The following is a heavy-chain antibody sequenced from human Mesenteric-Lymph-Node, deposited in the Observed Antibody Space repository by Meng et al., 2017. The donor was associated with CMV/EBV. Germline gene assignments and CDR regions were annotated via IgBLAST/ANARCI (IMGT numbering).Heavy chain of an antibody. D-gene: IGHD4-17*01. J-gene: IGHJ3*01. CDR2: IYSGGINT. CDR3: AKHSDYGDYPNPFDV. V-gene: IGHV3-23*03. Sequence: GESLKISCAASGFTFNSYATSWVRQAPGKGLEWVSDIYSGGINTFYADSVKGRFTISRDNSKNTLYLQMNSLRVEDTAVYYCAKHSDYGDYPNPFDVWGQGTVVTVSS. CDR1: GFTFNSYA.